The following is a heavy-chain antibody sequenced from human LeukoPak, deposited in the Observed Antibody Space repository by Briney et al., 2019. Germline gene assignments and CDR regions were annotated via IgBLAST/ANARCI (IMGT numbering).Heavy chain of an antibody. CDR1: GGSISSYF. J-gene: IGHJ4*02. V-gene: IGHV4-59*08. Sequence: SETLSLTCTVSGGSISSYFWSWIRQPPGKGLEWIGYIYYSGSTDYNPSLRSRVTISVDTSKNQFSLRLSSVTAADTAVYYCGGDRSTSSSVEYWGQGTLVTVSA. D-gene: IGHD2-2*01. CDR2: IYYSGST. CDR3: GGDRSTSSSVEY.